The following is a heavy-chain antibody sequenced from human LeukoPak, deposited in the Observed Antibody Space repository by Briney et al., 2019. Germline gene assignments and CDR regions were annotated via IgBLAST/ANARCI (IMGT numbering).Heavy chain of an antibody. CDR1: GFTLSSYA. CDR3: ARGRYADYLDY. D-gene: IGHD1-1*01. CDR2: ISVSGNT. Sequence: GGSLRLSCAASGFTLSSYAMSWVRQGPGKGLEWVSAISVSGNTYHADSVKGRFTISRDSSKNTLYLQMNSLRAEDTAVYYCARGRYADYLDYWGQGTLVTVSS. V-gene: IGHV3-23*01. J-gene: IGHJ4*02.